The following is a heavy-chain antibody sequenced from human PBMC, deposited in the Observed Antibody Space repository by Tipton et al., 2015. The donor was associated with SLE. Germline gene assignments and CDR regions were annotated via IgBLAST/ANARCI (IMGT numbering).Heavy chain of an antibody. CDR2: ISSSSSYI. J-gene: IGHJ6*03. CDR1: GFTFSSYS. Sequence: SLRLSCAASGFTFSSYSMNWVRQAPGKGLEWVSSISSSSSYIYYADSVKGRFTISRDNAKNSLYLQMNSLRAEDTAVYYCARGLFGYCDYMDVWGKGPTVSVSS. V-gene: IGHV3-21*01. D-gene: IGHD3-16*01. CDR3: ARGLFGYCDYMDV.